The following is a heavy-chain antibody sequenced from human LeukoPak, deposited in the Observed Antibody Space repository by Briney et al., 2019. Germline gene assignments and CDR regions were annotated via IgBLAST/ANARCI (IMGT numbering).Heavy chain of an antibody. J-gene: IGHJ4*02. CDR3: AVTPSYSSSWYVGY. V-gene: IGHV4-30-4*01. CDR1: GGSISSGDYY. CDR2: IYYSGST. D-gene: IGHD6-13*01. Sequence: SQTLSLTCTVSGGSISSGDYYWSWIRQPPGKGLEWFGYIYYSGSTYYNPSLKSRVTISVDTSKNQFSLKLSSVTAADTAVYYCAVTPSYSSSWYVGYWGQGTLVTVSS.